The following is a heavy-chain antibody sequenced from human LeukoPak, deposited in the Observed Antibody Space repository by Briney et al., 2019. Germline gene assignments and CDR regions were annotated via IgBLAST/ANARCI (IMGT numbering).Heavy chain of an antibody. V-gene: IGHV3-49*04. J-gene: IGHJ4*02. Sequence: PGGSLRLSCTASGFTFRDYGMSWVRQAPGKGLEWIGFIRSKPDGGTTQYAASLKGRFTISRDDSKSIAYLQMNSLKTEDTAVYYCTRASSGYSYGYDSSGLYFDYWGQGTLVTVSS. CDR1: GFTFRDYG. CDR3: TRASSGYSYGYDSSGLYFDY. CDR2: IRSKPDGGTT. D-gene: IGHD3-22*01.